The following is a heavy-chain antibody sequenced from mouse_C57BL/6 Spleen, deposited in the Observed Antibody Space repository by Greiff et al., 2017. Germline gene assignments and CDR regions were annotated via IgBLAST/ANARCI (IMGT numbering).Heavy chain of an antibody. Sequence: EVMLVESGGGLVQPKGSLKLSCAASGFSFNTYAMNWVRQAPGKGLEWVARIRSKSNNYATYYADSVKDRFTISRDDSESMLYLQMNNLKTEDTAMYYCVRDAEFYYYGSSYGYFDVWGTGTTVTVSS. D-gene: IGHD1-1*01. V-gene: IGHV10-1*01. CDR3: VRDAEFYYYGSSYGYFDV. J-gene: IGHJ1*03. CDR1: GFSFNTYA. CDR2: IRSKSNNYAT.